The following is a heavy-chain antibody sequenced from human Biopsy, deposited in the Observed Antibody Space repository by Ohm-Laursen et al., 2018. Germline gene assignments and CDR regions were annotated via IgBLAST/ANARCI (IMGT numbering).Heavy chain of an antibody. D-gene: IGHD1-26*01. Sequence: GTLSLTCTVSGGSISSYYWSWIRQPPGRGLEWIGYIYYTGSTNYNPSLKSRVTISVDTSMNHLSLRLTPVTAADTAVYYCARHAPSYSGSYWRYFDLWGRGTLVTVSS. CDR1: GGSISSYY. V-gene: IGHV4-59*08. J-gene: IGHJ2*01. CDR3: ARHAPSYSGSYWRYFDL. CDR2: IYYTGST.